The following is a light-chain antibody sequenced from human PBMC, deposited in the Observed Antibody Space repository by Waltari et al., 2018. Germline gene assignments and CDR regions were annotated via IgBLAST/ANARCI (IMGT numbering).Light chain of an antibody. CDR3: AVWDDSLNGVV. CDR2: TNN. V-gene: IGLV1-44*01. CDR1: SPNIGSNT. J-gene: IGLJ2*01. Sequence: QSVLTQPPSASATPGQRVTISCSGSSPNIGSNTVTWYHQLPGMAPKLLIYTNNQRPSGVPDRFSGSKSGTSASLAISGLQSEDEADYYCAVWDDSLNGVVFGGGTKLTVL.